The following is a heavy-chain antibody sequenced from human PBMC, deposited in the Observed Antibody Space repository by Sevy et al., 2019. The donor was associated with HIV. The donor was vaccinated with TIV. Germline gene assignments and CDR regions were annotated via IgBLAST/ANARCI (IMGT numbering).Heavy chain of an antibody. D-gene: IGHD2-2*01. Sequence: ASVKVSCQTSGYSFTNYGITWVRQAPGQGLEWMGWISPYNGDTHYAQRLQGRVTMTTDTSTSTAYMELRSLKSDDTAVYYSARDPSWEVVAISHESDPFDIWGQGTLVTVSS. CDR3: ARDPSWEVVAISHESDPFDI. V-gene: IGHV1-18*01. J-gene: IGHJ3*02. CDR2: ISPYNGDT. CDR1: GYSFTNYG.